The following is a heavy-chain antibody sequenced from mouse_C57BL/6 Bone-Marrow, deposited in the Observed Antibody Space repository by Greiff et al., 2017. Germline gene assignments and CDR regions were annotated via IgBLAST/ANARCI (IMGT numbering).Heavy chain of an antibody. CDR1: GFTFSSYA. CDR2: ISSGGDYI. Sequence: EVHLVESGEGLVKPGGSLKLSCAASGFTFSSYAMSWVRQTPEKRLEWVAYISSGGDYIYYADTVKGRFTISRDNARNTLYLQMSSLKSEDTAMYYCTREYGSWFAYWGQGTLVTVSA. CDR3: TREYGSWFAY. V-gene: IGHV5-9-1*02. D-gene: IGHD2-10*02. J-gene: IGHJ3*01.